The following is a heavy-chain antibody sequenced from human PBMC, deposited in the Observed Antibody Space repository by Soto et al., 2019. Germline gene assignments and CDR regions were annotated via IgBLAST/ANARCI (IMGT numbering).Heavy chain of an antibody. D-gene: IGHD6-19*01. CDR2: IYPGDSDT. J-gene: IGHJ6*03. V-gene: IGHV5-51*01. Sequence: GESLKISCKGSGYSFTSYWIGWVRQMPGKGLEWMGIIYPGDSDTRYSQSFQGQITISADKSFSTAYLQWSSLKASDTAMYYSARHGGIAVAGDYYMDVWGKGTTVTVSS. CDR3: ARHGGIAVAGDYYMDV. CDR1: GYSFTSYW.